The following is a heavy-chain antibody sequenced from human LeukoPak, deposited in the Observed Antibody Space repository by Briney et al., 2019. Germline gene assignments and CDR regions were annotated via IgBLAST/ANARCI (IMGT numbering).Heavy chain of an antibody. J-gene: IGHJ4*02. CDR3: TTDTPRYCSSTSCYTQSLG. V-gene: IGHV3-15*01. CDR2: IKSKTDGGTT. D-gene: IGHD2-2*02. CDR1: GFTFSNAW. Sequence: GGSLRLSCAASGFTFSNAWMSWVRQAPGKGLEWVGRIKSKTDGGTTDYAAPVKGRFTISRDDSKNTLYLQMNSLKTEDTAVYYCTTDTPRYCSSTSCYTQSLGWGQGTLVTVSS.